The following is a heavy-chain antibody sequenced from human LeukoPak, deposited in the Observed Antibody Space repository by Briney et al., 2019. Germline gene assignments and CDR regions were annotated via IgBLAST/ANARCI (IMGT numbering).Heavy chain of an antibody. J-gene: IGHJ6*03. CDR1: GYTFTSYD. V-gene: IGHV1-8*01. CDR3: ARGSWFGEYLYYYYMDV. CDR2: MNPNSGNT. D-gene: IGHD3-10*01. Sequence: ASVKVSCKASGYTFTSYDINWVRQATGQGLEWMGWMNPNSGNTGYAQKFQGRVTMTRNTSISTAYMELSSLRSEDTAVYYCARGSWFGEYLYYYYMDVWGKGTTVTVSS.